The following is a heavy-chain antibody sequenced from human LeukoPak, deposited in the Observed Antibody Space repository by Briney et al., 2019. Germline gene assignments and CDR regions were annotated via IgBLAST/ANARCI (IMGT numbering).Heavy chain of an antibody. CDR1: GYTFTDYY. CDR2: INPNSGGT. CDR3: ARDRQGYDFWSGYSATRGCMDV. J-gene: IGHJ6*02. Sequence: ASVKVSCKASGYTFTDYYMHWVRQAPGQGLEWMGRINPNSGGTNYAQKFQGRVTMTRDTSISTAYMELSRLRSDDTAVYYCARDRQGYDFWSGYSATRGCMDVWGQGTTVTVSS. V-gene: IGHV1-2*06. D-gene: IGHD3-3*01.